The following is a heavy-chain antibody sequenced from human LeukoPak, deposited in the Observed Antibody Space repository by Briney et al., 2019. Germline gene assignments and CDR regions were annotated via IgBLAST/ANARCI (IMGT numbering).Heavy chain of an antibody. J-gene: IGHJ4*02. Sequence: ASVKVSCKASGYTFTGYYMHWVRQAPGQGLEWMGWVNPNSGGTNYAQKFQGRATMTRDTSISTAYMELSRLRSDDTAVYYCARAPRYYDFWSGYCDYWGQGTLVTVSS. CDR3: ARAPRYYDFWSGYCDY. CDR2: VNPNSGGT. D-gene: IGHD3-3*01. V-gene: IGHV1-2*02. CDR1: GYTFTGYY.